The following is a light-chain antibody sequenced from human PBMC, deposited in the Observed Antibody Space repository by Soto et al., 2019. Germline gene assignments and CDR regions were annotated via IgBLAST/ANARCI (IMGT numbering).Light chain of an antibody. CDR1: QTISRS. Sequence: DIQMTQSPSTLSSFVGDRVTLTCRSSQTISRSLNWYQKKPGKAPKLLIYAAYNLHSGVPSRFSGSGSGTDLTLTITSLHTEDFATYYCQQTYSAPQPTFGGGTKVDIK. CDR3: QQTYSAPQPT. V-gene: IGKV1-39*01. J-gene: IGKJ4*01. CDR2: AAY.